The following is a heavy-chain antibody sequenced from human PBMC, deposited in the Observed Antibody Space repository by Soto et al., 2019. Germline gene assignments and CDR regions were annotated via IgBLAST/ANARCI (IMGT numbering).Heavy chain of an antibody. Sequence: SVKVSCKASGGTFSSYAISWVRQAPGQGLEWMRGIIPIFGTANYAQKFQGRVTITADESTSTAYMELSSLRSEDTAVFYCSRDHCSGGSCYRWFDSWGQGTLVTVSS. J-gene: IGHJ5*01. CDR3: SRDHCSGGSCYRWFDS. CDR2: IIPIFGTA. CDR1: GGTFSSYA. V-gene: IGHV1-69*13. D-gene: IGHD2-15*01.